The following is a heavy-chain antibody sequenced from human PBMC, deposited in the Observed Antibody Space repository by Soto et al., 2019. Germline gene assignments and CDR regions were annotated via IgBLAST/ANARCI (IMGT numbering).Heavy chain of an antibody. CDR1: GGSISSRDSY. V-gene: IGHV4-39*01. Sequence: PSETLSLTCTVSGGSISSRDSYWGWIRQPPGKGLERIGSFHYSGSTYYNPSLKSRVTISVDTSKNQLSLRVTSVTAADTAVYYCARGFGRSHFDYWGQGTLVTVSS. CDR2: FHYSGST. J-gene: IGHJ4*02. D-gene: IGHD3-16*01. CDR3: ARGFGRSHFDY.